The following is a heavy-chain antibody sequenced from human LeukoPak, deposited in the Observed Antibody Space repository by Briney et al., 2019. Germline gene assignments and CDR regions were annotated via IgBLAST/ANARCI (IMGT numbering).Heavy chain of an antibody. J-gene: IGHJ6*03. Sequence: SETLSLTCAVYGGSFSGYFWSWIRQPPGKGLEWIGEINHSGSTNYNPSLKSRVTISVDTSKNQFSLKLSSVTAADTAVYYCARLGARSSWTGSPKGYYYYYYMDVWGKGTTVTISS. CDR3: ARLGARSSWTGSPKGYYYYYYMDV. CDR2: INHSGST. CDR1: GGSFSGYF. D-gene: IGHD6-13*01. V-gene: IGHV4-34*01.